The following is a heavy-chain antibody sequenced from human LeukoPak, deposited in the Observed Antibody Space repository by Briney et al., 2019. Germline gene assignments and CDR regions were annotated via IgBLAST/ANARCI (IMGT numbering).Heavy chain of an antibody. V-gene: IGHV3-69-1*02. D-gene: IGHD6-25*01. J-gene: IGHJ4*02. Sequence: GGSLRLSCSASGFTFSDYDMYWVRQAPGKGLEWVSSISGLSTHIYYGDSVKGRFSISRDNAKNSVYLQMNSLGVEDTAIYYCGRAFPPLRTSSAEDLWGQGILVTVSS. CDR3: GRAFPPLRTSSAEDL. CDR2: ISGLSTHI. CDR1: GFTFSDYD.